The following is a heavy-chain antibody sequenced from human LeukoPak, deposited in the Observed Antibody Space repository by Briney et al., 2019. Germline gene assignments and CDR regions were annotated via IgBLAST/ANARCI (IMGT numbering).Heavy chain of an antibody. Sequence: GGSLRLSCAASGFTFSSYSMNWVRQAPGKGLEWVSSISSSSSYIYYADSVKGRFTISRDNAKNSLYLQMNSLRAEDTAVYYCARRIAVAGTRYFQHWGQGTLVTVS. V-gene: IGHV3-21*01. J-gene: IGHJ1*01. D-gene: IGHD6-19*01. CDR2: ISSSSSYI. CDR3: ARRIAVAGTRYFQH. CDR1: GFTFSSYS.